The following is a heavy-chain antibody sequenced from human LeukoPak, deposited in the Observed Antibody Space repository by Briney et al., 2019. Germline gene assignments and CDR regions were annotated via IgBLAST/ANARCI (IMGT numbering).Heavy chain of an antibody. Sequence: SETLSLTCTVSGGSIRSYYWSWIRQPPGKGLEWIGYIYYSGSTYYNPSLKSRVTISVDTSKNQFSLKLSSVTAADTAVYYCASYSYGLLNFDYWGQGTLVTVSS. CDR2: IYYSGST. CDR3: ASYSYGLLNFDY. J-gene: IGHJ4*02. CDR1: GGSIRSYY. D-gene: IGHD5-18*01. V-gene: IGHV4-30-4*01.